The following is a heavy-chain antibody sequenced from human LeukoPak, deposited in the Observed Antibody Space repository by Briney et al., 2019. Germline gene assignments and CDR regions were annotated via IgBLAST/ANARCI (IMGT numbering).Heavy chain of an antibody. D-gene: IGHD2-15*01. CDR1: GFTFSSYG. CDR2: IWYDGSNK. J-gene: IGHJ3*02. CDR3: ARDCSGGSCDAFDI. Sequence: GRSLRLSCAASGFTFSSYGMHWVRQAPGKGLEWVAVIWYDGSNKYYADSVKGRFTISRDNSKNTLYLQMNSLRAEDTAVYYCARDCSGGSCDAFDIWGQGTMSPSLQ. V-gene: IGHV3-33*01.